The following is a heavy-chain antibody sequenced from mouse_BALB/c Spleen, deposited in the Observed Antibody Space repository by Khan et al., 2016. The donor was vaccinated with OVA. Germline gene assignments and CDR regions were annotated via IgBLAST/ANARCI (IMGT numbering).Heavy chain of an antibody. D-gene: IGHD1-1*01. V-gene: IGHV1S135*01. CDR2: IDPFIGGT. CDR1: GYSFTTYY. CDR3: ARHGSTSWLAY. Sequence: VQLQQSGPELMKPGASVKISCKASGYSFTTYYIHWVKQSHGKTLEWIGYIDPFIGGTTYNQKFEGKATLTVDKSSSTAYMHLSSLTSEDSAVYYCARHGSTSWLAYWGQGTLVTVSA. J-gene: IGHJ3*01.